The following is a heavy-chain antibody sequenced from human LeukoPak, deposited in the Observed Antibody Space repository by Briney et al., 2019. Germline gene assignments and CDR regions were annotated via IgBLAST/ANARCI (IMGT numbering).Heavy chain of an antibody. CDR3: ARDETRRGCNSLVCYSDFDY. CDR1: GFIFSQYA. J-gene: IGHJ4*02. CDR2: MSGSGGYT. D-gene: IGHD2-15*01. V-gene: IGHV3-23*01. Sequence: PGGSLRLSCAASGFIFSQYAMSWVRQAPGKGLEWVTSMSGSGGYTYYANSVKGRFIISRDDSKNTVYLQMDSLRAEDTALYYCARDETRRGCNSLVCYSDFDYWGQGALVTVSS.